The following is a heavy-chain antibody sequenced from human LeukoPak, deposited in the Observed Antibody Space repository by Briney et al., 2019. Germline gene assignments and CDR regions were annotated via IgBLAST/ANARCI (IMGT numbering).Heavy chain of an antibody. D-gene: IGHD2-2*01. J-gene: IGHJ4*02. CDR3: AKRGDCSGTCTYDY. CDR1: GLPFSNYY. Sequence: GVTLRLLCAASGLPFSNYYIHWVRQAPGKGLEWVSIVAGRGVKTYYADSVKGRFTISRDNSKNTLYLQMNSLRAEGTAVYYCAKRGDCSGTCTYDYWGQGTLVTVSS. CDR2: VAGRGVKT. V-gene: IGHV3-23*01.